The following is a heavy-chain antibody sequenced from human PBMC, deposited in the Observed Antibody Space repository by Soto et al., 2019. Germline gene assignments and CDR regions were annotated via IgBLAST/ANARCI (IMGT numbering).Heavy chain of an antibody. CDR3: AAYSHFWSGYRWTFDP. CDR1: GYTFTSYG. V-gene: IGHV1-18*04. D-gene: IGHD3-3*01. Sequence: ASVKVSCKASGYTFTSYGISWVRQAPGQGLEWMGWISAYNGNTNYAQKLQGRVTMTTDTSTSTAYMELRSLRSDDTAVYYCAAYSHFWSGYRWTFDPWGQGTLVTVSS. CDR2: ISAYNGNT. J-gene: IGHJ5*02.